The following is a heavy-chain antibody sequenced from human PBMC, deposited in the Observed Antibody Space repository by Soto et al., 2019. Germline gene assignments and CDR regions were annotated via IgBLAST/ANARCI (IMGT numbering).Heavy chain of an antibody. Sequence: SLRLSCAASGFTFSSYAMSWVHQAPGKGLEWVSAISGSGGSTYYADSVKGRFTISRDNSKNTLYLQMNSLRAEDTAVYYCAANFGTVYTVTTYPFDYWGQGTLVTVSS. D-gene: IGHD4-17*01. V-gene: IGHV3-23*01. CDR2: ISGSGGST. J-gene: IGHJ4*02. CDR3: AANFGTVYTVTTYPFDY. CDR1: GFTFSSYA.